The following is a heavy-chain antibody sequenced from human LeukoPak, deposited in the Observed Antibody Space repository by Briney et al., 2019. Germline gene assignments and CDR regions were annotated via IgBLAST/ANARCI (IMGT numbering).Heavy chain of an antibody. CDR1: GFTFISYS. Sequence: GGSLRLSCAASGFTFISYSMNWVRQAPGKGLEWVSSISSSSSYIYYADSVKGRFTISRDNAKNSLYLQMNSLRAEDTAVYYCARVGRDTDTAPPRFAFDIWGQGTMVTVSS. CDR2: ISSSSSYI. D-gene: IGHD5-18*01. CDR3: ARVGRDTDTAPPRFAFDI. J-gene: IGHJ3*02. V-gene: IGHV3-21*01.